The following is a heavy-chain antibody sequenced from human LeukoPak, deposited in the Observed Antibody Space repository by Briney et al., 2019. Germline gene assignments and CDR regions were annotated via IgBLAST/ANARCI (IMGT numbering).Heavy chain of an antibody. D-gene: IGHD3-10*01. Sequence: GGSLRLSCAASGFIFRSYGIHWVRQAPAKGLEWVSRIYSDGSSTNYADSVKGRFTISRDNAKNTLYLQMNSLRAEDTAVYYCARDRSSLGLWFGELRNWGQGTLVTVSS. CDR2: IYSDGSST. CDR3: ARDRSSLGLWFGELRN. CDR1: GFIFRSYG. V-gene: IGHV3-74*01. J-gene: IGHJ4*02.